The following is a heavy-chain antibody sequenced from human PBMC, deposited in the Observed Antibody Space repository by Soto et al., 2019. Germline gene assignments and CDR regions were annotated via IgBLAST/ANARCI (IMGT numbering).Heavy chain of an antibody. J-gene: IGHJ4*02. D-gene: IGHD1-20*01. CDR2: INAGNGNT. V-gene: IGHV1-3*01. CDR3: ARAPTVGNWNDLGIFDY. Sequence: ASVKVSCKASGYTFTSYAMHWVRQAPGQRLEWMGWINAGNGNTKYSQKFQGRVTITRDTSASTAYMELSSLRSEDTAVYYCARAPTVGNWNDLGIFDYWGQGTLVTVSS. CDR1: GYTFTSYA.